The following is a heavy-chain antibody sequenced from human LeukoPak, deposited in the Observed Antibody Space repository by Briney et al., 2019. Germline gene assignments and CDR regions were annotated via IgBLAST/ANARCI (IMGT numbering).Heavy chain of an antibody. J-gene: IGHJ4*02. Sequence: PGGPLRLSCAASGFTFSNYAMTWVRQAPGKGLEWVSAISTSGGSTNYADSVKGRFTISRDNSKNTLYLQMNSLRAEDTAVYYCAKMGDYGYWGQGTLVTVSS. V-gene: IGHV3-23*01. CDR2: ISTSGGST. CDR1: GFTFSNYA. D-gene: IGHD4-17*01. CDR3: AKMGDYGY.